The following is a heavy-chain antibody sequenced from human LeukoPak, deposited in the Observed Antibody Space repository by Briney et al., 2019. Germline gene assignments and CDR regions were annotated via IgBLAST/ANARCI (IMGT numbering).Heavy chain of an antibody. Sequence: PSETLSLTCTVSGGSISSYYWSWIRQPPGKGLEWIGYIYYSGSTNYNPSLKSRVTISVDTSKNQFSPKLSSVTAADTAVYYCARGVGSPPPGYWGQGTLVTVSS. CDR2: IYYSGST. CDR1: GGSISSYY. V-gene: IGHV4-59*01. CDR3: ARGVGSPPPGY. J-gene: IGHJ4*02.